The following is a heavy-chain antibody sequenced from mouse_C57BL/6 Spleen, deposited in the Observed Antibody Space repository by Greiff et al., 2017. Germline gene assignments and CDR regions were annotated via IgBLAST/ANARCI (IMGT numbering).Heavy chain of an antibody. Sequence: QVQLQQSGAELVRPGSSVKLSCKASGYTFTSYWMHWVKQRPIQGLEWIGNIDPSDSETHYNQKFKDKATLTVDKSSSTAYMQLSSLTSEDSAVYYCARSAIVTYFDYGGQGTTLTVSS. CDR3: ARSAIVTYFDY. CDR1: GYTFTSYW. CDR2: IDPSDSET. D-gene: IGHD2-5*01. V-gene: IGHV1-52*01. J-gene: IGHJ2*01.